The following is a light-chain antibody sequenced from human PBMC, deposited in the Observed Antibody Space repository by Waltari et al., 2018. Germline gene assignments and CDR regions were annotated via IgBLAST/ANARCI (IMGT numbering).Light chain of an antibody. V-gene: IGKV3-15*01. CDR3: QQYNNWPPYT. J-gene: IGKJ2*01. CDR2: GAS. CDR1: QSVSSN. Sequence: EIVMTQSPATLSVSPGERATLSCRASQSVSSNLAWYQQKPGKPLRLLIFGASRRATGIPARFSGSGSGTEFTLTISSLQSEDFAVYYCQQYNNWPPYTFGQGTKLDIK.